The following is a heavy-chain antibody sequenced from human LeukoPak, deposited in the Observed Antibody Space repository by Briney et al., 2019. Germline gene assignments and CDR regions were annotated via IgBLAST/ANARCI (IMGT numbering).Heavy chain of an antibody. J-gene: IGHJ4*02. CDR1: GGSISGNF. Sequence: SETLSLTCTVSGGSISGNFWSWLRQPAGKGLEWIGRIYTSGSANYNPSLKSRVTMSLDTSKNQFSLKLSSVTAADTAVYYCARSRGIISDSTLDYWGQGTLVTVSS. D-gene: IGHD6-13*01. CDR2: IYTSGSA. V-gene: IGHV4-4*07. CDR3: ARSRGIISDSTLDY.